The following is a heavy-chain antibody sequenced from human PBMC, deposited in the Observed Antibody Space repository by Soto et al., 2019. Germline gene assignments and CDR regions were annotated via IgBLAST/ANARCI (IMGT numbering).Heavy chain of an antibody. CDR1: GGSFSGYH. CDR2: INHSGST. CDR3: ARGQQRYFDY. D-gene: IGHD6-13*01. J-gene: IGHJ4*02. Sequence: PSETLSLTCAVYGGSFSGYHWSWIRQPPGKGLEWIGEINHSGSTNYNPSLKSRVTISVDTSKNQFSLKLSSVTAADTAVYYCARGQQRYFDYWGQGTLVTVSS. V-gene: IGHV4-34*01.